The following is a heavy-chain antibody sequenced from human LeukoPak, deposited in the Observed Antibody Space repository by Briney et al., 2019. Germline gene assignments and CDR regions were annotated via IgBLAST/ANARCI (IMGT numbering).Heavy chain of an antibody. CDR1: GRSISSYY. V-gene: IGHV4-4*07. CDR3: ARVPIYYYDSSGYLDAFDI. D-gene: IGHD3-22*01. CDR2: IYTSGST. Sequence: SETLSLTCTVSGRSISSYYWSWIRQPAGKGLEWIGRIYTSGSTNYNPSLKSRVTMSVDTSKNQFSLKLSSVTAADTAVYYCARVPIYYYDSSGYLDAFDIWGQGTMVTVSS. J-gene: IGHJ3*02.